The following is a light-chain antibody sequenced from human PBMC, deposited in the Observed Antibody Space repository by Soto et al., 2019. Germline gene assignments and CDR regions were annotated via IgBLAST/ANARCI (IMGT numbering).Light chain of an antibody. J-gene: IGKJ4*01. V-gene: IGKV1-12*01. CDR2: ATS. CDR1: QAIRAW. CDR3: QQASISQLT. Sequence: DFQMTQSPSSVSASVGDRVTITCRASQAIRAWLAWYQQKPGKAPNLLIYATSSLQTGVPSRLSGGGSGTEFTLTISNLQPEDFATYYCQQASISQLTFGGGTKVEIK.